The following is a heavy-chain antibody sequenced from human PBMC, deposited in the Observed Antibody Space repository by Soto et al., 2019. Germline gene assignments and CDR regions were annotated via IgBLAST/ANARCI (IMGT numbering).Heavy chain of an antibody. CDR1: GFSLSTSGVG. Sequence: QITLKESGPTLVKPTQTLTLTCTFSGFSLSTSGVGVGWIRQPPGKALEWLALIYWDDDKRYSPSLKTRPTITTDTPKNQAVLTMTNMDPVDTATYYCAHRRRAAAGDNEYFQHWGQGTLVTVSS. CDR3: AHRRRAAAGDNEYFQH. V-gene: IGHV2-5*02. J-gene: IGHJ1*01. D-gene: IGHD6-13*01. CDR2: IYWDDDK.